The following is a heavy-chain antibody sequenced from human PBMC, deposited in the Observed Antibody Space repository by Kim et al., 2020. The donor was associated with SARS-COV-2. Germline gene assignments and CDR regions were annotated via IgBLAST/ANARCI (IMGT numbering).Heavy chain of an antibody. D-gene: IGHD3-10*01. Sequence: SETLSLTCTVSGASISGGDYYWSWIRQPPGKGLEWIGFIYYNGSTYYKPSLRSRLTMSVEMFTNQSSLKLSSVTAADTAVYYCARDHITLVRGIMYYYG. CDR2: IYYNGST. CDR1: GASISGGDYY. CDR3: ARDHITLVRGIMYYYG. J-gene: IGHJ6*01. V-gene: IGHV4-30-4*08.